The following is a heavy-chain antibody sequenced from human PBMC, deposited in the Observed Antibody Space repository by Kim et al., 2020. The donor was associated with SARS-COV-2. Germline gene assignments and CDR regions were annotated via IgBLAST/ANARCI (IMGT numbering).Heavy chain of an antibody. Sequence: YADSVKGRFTISATNTKNAVFLQMNSLRVEDTALYHCAKDIRRLRAAFDTWGPGTMVTVSP. J-gene: IGHJ3*02. D-gene: IGHD4-17*01. CDR3: AKDIRRLRAAFDT. V-gene: IGHV3-9*01.